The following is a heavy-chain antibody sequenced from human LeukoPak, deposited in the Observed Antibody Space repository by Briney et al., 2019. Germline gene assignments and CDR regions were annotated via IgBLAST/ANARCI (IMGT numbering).Heavy chain of an antibody. Sequence: ASVKASCKASGYTFTSYYMHWVRQAPGQGLEWMGIINPSGGSTSYAQKFQGRVTMTRDMSTSTVYMELSSLRSEDTAVYYCASCYYDSSGYDAFDIWGQGTMVTVSS. CDR2: INPSGGST. V-gene: IGHV1-46*01. CDR1: GYTFTSYY. J-gene: IGHJ3*02. CDR3: ASCYYDSSGYDAFDI. D-gene: IGHD3-22*01.